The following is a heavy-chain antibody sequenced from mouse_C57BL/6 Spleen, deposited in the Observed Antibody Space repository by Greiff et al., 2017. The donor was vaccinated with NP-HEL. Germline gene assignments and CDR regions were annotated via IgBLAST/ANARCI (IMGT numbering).Heavy chain of an antibody. CDR3: ARKLPYYAMDY. V-gene: IGHV1-82*01. Sequence: VQLQQSGPELVKPGASVKISCKASGYAFSSSWMNWVKQRPGKGLEWIGRIYPGDGDTNYNGKFKGKATLTADKSSSTAYMQLSSLTSEDSAVYVCARKLPYYAMDYWGQGTSVTVSS. CDR2: IYPGDGDT. CDR1: GYAFSSSW. J-gene: IGHJ4*01.